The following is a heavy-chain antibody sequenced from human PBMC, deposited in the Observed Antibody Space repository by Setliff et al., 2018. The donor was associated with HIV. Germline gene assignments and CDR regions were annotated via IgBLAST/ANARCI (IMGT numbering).Heavy chain of an antibody. D-gene: IGHD3-10*01. J-gene: IGHJ6*02. CDR3: ARGKGVGGVIITGGLDV. Sequence: GASVKVSCKPPGHTFTNYDIHWMQRAPGQGLGWMGWMNPNSGVSGYALKFHDRVTMTRDTSITTLYMELSSLTSEDTAVYYCARGKGVGGVIITGGLDVWGQGTTVTVSS. V-gene: IGHV1-8*01. CDR2: MNPNSGVS. CDR1: GHTFTNYD.